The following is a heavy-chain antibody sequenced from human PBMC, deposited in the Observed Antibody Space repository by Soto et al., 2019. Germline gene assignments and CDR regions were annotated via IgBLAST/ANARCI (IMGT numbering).Heavy chain of an antibody. CDR3: ARALSGHDHYFDS. CDR2: VNWRSGNS. J-gene: IGHJ4*02. CDR1: GFTFDDYG. D-gene: IGHD5-12*01. V-gene: IGHV3-20*04. Sequence: EVQLVQSGGSVVRPGGSLRLSCTASGFTFDDYGMTWVRQFPVKGLEWVSGVNWRSGNSGYADSVKGRFTISRDNAKKTLYLHMSSLRAGDTAFYYWARALSGHDHYFDSWGQGTLVTVST.